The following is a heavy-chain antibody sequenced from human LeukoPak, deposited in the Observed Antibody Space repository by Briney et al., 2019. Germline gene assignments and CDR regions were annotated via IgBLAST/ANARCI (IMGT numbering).Heavy chain of an antibody. D-gene: IGHD5-18*01. J-gene: IGHJ4*02. CDR2: INHSGST. Sequence: SETLSLTCAVYGGSFSGYYWSWIRQPPGKGLEWIGEINHSGSTNYNPSLKSRVAISVDTSKNQFSLKLSSVTAADTAVYYCARGRKYTNGYRVTELGSGYFDYWGQGILVTVSS. V-gene: IGHV4-34*01. CDR1: GGSFSGYY. CDR3: ARGRKYTNGYRVTELGSGYFDY.